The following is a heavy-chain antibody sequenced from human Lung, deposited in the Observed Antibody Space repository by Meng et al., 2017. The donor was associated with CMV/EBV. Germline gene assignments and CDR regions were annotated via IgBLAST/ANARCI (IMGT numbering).Heavy chain of an antibody. Sequence: GESXKISCAASGFAFNTFTMYWVRQAPGKGLEWVALMSFDGSNKNYADSAKGRFTISRDNSKNALYLEMNSLRAEDTAVYYCARVPHRWFGERPVDRFDVWGQGTTVTVSS. V-gene: IGHV3-30*14. CDR2: MSFDGSNK. J-gene: IGHJ6*02. CDR1: GFAFNTFT. CDR3: ARVPHRWFGERPVDRFDV. D-gene: IGHD3-10*01.